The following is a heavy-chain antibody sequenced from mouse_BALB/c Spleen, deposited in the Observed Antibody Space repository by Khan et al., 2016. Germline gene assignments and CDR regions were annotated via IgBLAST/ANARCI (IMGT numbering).Heavy chain of an antibody. J-gene: IGHJ2*01. V-gene: IGHV3-2*02. CDR3: ARAGGFDY. Sequence: VQLKESGPGLVKPSQSLSLTCTVTGYSITSDYAWNWIRQFPGNKLEWMGYISYSGSTSYNPSLKSRISITRDTSKNQFFLQLNSVTTEDTATYYCARAGGFDYWGQGTTLTVSS. CDR2: ISYSGST. CDR1: GYSITSDYA.